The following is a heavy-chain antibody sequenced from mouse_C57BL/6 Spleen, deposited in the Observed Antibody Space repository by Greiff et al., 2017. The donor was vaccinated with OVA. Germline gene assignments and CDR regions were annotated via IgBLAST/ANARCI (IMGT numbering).Heavy chain of an antibody. D-gene: IGHD1-1*01. CDR1: GYTFTDYY. CDR3: AATVPFDY. CDR2: IFPGSGST. Sequence: VKLVESGPELVKPGASVKISCKASGYTFTDYYINWVKQRPGQGLEWIGWIFPGSGSTYYNEKFKGKATLTVDKSSSTAYMLLSSLTSEDSAVYFCAATVPFDYWGQGTTLTVSS. J-gene: IGHJ2*01. V-gene: IGHV1-75*01.